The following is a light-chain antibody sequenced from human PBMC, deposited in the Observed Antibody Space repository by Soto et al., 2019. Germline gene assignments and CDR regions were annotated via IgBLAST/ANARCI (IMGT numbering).Light chain of an antibody. V-gene: IGKV1-33*01. CDR2: DAS. Sequence: DIQMTQSPSSLSASVGDRVTITCQASQDISNYLNWYQQKPGKAPKLLIYDASNLETGVPSRFSGSGSVTDFTFNISSLQPEDIATYYCQQYDTLRFTFGPGTKVDIK. CDR3: QQYDTLRFT. J-gene: IGKJ3*01. CDR1: QDISNY.